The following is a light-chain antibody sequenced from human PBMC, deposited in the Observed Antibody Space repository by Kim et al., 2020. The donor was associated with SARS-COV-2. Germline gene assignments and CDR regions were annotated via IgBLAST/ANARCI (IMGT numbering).Light chain of an antibody. Sequence: QPAPSICTGNINNVGNEGAVWLQQHHGHPPKLLSGRRNKWPSEISERLAASRSGSTASLTITGHQPEDEADYYCSAWDASLSAWVFGGGTQLTVL. J-gene: IGLJ3*02. V-gene: IGLV10-54*01. CDR2: RRN. CDR1: INNVGNEG. CDR3: SAWDASLSAWV.